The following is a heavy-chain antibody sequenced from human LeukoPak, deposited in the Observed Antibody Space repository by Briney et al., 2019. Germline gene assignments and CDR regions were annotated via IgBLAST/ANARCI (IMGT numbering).Heavy chain of an antibody. J-gene: IGHJ4*02. D-gene: IGHD4-17*01. CDR2: IYYSGTT. CDR3: ARRHDYGADY. CDR1: GGSISSSSHY. Sequence: SETLSLTCTVSGGSISSSSHYWGWIRQPPGKGLEWIGSIYYSGTTYYNPSLKSRVTISVDTSKNQFSLKLSSVTAADTAVYYCARRHDYGADYWGQGTLVTVSS. V-gene: IGHV4-39*01.